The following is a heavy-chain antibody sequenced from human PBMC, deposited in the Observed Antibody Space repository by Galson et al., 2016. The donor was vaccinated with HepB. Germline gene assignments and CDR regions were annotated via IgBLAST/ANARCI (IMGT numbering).Heavy chain of an antibody. D-gene: IGHD3-22*01. CDR2: INPSGGST. Sequence: SVKVSCKASGYTFTGYYMNWVRQAPGQGLEGVGIINPSGGSTRYAQKFQGRLTMTRDTSTSTVYMELSSLISEDTAVYYCARDVFLDYDTSGYFTRWGQGTLVTVSS. CDR3: ARDVFLDYDTSGYFTR. V-gene: IGHV1-46*01. J-gene: IGHJ4*02. CDR1: GYTFTGYY.